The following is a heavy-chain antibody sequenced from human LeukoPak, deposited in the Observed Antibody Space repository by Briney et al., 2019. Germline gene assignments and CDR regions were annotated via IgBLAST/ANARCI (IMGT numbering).Heavy chain of an antibody. CDR2: VWYDGSRK. V-gene: IGHV3-30*02. J-gene: IGHJ5*02. CDR3: ARAGAKYSSSSGWFDP. CDR1: GFTFSNHA. D-gene: IGHD6-6*01. Sequence: GGSLRLSCAASGFTFSNHAMHWVRQAPGKGLEWATLVWYDGSRKYYADSVKGRFTISRDNAKNTLYLQMNSLRAEDTAVYYCARAGAKYSSSSGWFDPWGQGTLVTVSS.